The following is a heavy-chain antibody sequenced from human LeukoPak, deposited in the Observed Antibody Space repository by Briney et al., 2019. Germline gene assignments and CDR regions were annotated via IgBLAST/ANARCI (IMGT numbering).Heavy chain of an antibody. D-gene: IGHD6-13*01. CDR1: GFTFSSYT. Sequence: GGSLRLSCAASGFTFSSYTMNWVRQAPGQGLVWVSRINSYGSITSYADSVKGRFTISRDNAKNTLYLQMNSLRAEDTAVYYCASGIAAVGWDFDYWGQGTLVTVSS. J-gene: IGHJ4*02. CDR3: ASGIAAVGWDFDY. CDR2: INSYGSIT. V-gene: IGHV3-74*01.